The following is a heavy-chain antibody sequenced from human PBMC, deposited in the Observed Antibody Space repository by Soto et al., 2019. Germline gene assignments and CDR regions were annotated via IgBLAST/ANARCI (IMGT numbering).Heavy chain of an antibody. V-gene: IGHV3-23*01. CDR1: AFTFSSYA. CDR3: AKDRAAAGKYYFDY. CDR2: ISGSGGST. J-gene: IGHJ4*02. Sequence: GVLRLSCAASAFTFSSYAMSWVRQAQGKGLEWVSAISGSGGSTYYADSVKGRFTISRDNSKNTLYLQMNSLRAEDTAVYYCAKDRAAAGKYYFDYWGQGTLVTVSS. D-gene: IGHD6-13*01.